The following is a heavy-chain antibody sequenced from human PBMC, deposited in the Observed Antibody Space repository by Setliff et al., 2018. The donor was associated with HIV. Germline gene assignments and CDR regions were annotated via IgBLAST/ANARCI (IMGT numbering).Heavy chain of an antibody. CDR3: ARGDIIAVPAAIDMDV. Sequence: ASVKVSCKASGYTFSGYYMHWVRQAPGQGLEWMGWINPNSGGTNYAQKFQGRVTMTRDTSTSTAYMELSRLRSDDTAVYYCARGDIIAVPAAIDMDVWGKGTTVTVSS. D-gene: IGHD2-2*01. CDR1: GYTFSGYY. CDR2: INPNSGGT. V-gene: IGHV1-2*02. J-gene: IGHJ6*03.